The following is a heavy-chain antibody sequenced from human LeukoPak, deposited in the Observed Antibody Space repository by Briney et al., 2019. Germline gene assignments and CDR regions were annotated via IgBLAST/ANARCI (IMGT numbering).Heavy chain of an antibody. J-gene: IGHJ4*02. CDR2: ISYDGSNR. V-gene: IGHV3-30-3*01. CDR3: AREYDSGGCPCDF. D-gene: IGHD3-22*01. CDR1: GFTFSTYA. Sequence: RGSERLSCAASGFTFSTYAMHWVRQAPGEGLEWVAVISYDGSNRYYPDSVKGRFTISRDTSKNTLYLQVNSLRADDTAVYYCAREYDSGGCPCDFWGQGTV.